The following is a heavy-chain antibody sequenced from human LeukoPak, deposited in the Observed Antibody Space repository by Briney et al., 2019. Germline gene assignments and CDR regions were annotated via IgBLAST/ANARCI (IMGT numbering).Heavy chain of an antibody. CDR2: ISDSGDGT. CDR3: AKDKAPGSWHTPSDF. V-gene: IGHV3-23*01. J-gene: IGHJ4*02. Sequence: GGSLRLSCAASGFTFRTYAMSWVRQAPGKGLELVSGISDSGDGTYYAESVKGRFTISRDNSKNTVFLQMNSLRADDTAKYYCAKDKAPGSWHTPSDFWGQGTLVTVSS. D-gene: IGHD6-13*01. CDR1: GFTFRTYA.